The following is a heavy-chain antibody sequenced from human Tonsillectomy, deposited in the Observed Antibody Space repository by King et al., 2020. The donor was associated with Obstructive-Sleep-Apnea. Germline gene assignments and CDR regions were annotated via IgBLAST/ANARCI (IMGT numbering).Heavy chain of an antibody. J-gene: IGHJ5*02. V-gene: IGHV3-53*04. Sequence: QLVQSGGALVQPGGSLRLSCIVSGLTVRSNYMSWLRQAPGKGLEWVSTIYIGGSTHYADSVKGRFTISRLNSENTVFLQVNSLRPDDTAVYYCARGFRWFDPWGQGTLVIVSS. D-gene: IGHD3-10*01. CDR3: ARGFRWFDP. CDR1: GLTVRSNY. CDR2: IYIGGST.